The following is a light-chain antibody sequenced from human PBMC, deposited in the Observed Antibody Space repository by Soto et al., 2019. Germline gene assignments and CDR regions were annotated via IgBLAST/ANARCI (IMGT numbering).Light chain of an antibody. J-gene: IGKJ5*01. Sequence: EIVLTQSPGTLSLSPGERVTLSCRASQSISNNHLAWYQQKPGQAPRLLIHRTSNRATGIPDRFSCSGSGTDFTLTFSRLEPEDFAVYYCEYYGSSITFGVGTRLEIK. CDR1: QSISNNH. CDR3: EYYGSSIT. V-gene: IGKV3-20*01. CDR2: RTS.